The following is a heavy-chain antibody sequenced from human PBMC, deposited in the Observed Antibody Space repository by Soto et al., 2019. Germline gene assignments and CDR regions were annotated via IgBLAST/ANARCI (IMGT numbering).Heavy chain of an antibody. V-gene: IGHV4-30-4*01. Sequence: LSLTCTVSGGSISSGDYYWSWIRQPPGKGLEWIGCIYYSGSTYYNPSLKSRLTISVDTSKNQFSLKLSSVTAADTAVYYCARGPYYYDSSGYLWGQGTLVTVSS. CDR3: ARGPYYYDSSGYL. CDR1: GGSISSGDYY. D-gene: IGHD3-22*01. J-gene: IGHJ4*02. CDR2: IYYSGST.